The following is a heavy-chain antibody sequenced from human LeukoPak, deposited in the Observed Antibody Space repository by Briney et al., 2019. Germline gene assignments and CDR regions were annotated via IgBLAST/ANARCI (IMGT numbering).Heavy chain of an antibody. CDR3: AREREGIAAAGTGFLWFDP. CDR2: IWYDGSNK. CDR1: GFTFSSYG. D-gene: IGHD6-13*01. V-gene: IGHV3-33*01. Sequence: GGSLRLSCAASGFTFSSYGMHWVRQAPGKGLEWVAVIWYDGSNKYYADSVKGRFTISRDNSKNTLYLQMNSLRAEDTAVHYCAREREGIAAAGTGFLWFDPWGQGTLVTVSS. J-gene: IGHJ5*02.